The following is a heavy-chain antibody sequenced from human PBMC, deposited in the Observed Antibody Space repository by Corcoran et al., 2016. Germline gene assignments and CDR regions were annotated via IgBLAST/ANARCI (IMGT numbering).Heavy chain of an antibody. CDR1: GGPISSSSYY. V-gene: IGHV4-39*07. CDR3: ARGRLRSLGGMDV. CDR2: IYYSGST. D-gene: IGHD4-17*01. J-gene: IGHJ6*02. Sequence: QLQLQESGPGLVKPSETLSLPCTVSGGPISSSSYYWGWIRPPPGKGLAWIGSIYYSGSTYYHPYLKSRVTISVDTSKNQFSLTLSSVTAADTAVYDWARGRLRSLGGMDVWGQGTTVTVSS.